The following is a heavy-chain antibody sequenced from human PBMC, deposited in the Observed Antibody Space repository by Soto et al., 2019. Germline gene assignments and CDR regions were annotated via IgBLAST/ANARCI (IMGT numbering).Heavy chain of an antibody. CDR2: IYYSGST. D-gene: IGHD3-3*01. CDR3: ARLRGVVITDSSIDY. Sequence: SETLSLTCTVSGGSISSSSYYWGWIRQPPGKGLEWIGSIYYSGSTYYNPSLKSRVTLSVDTSKNQFSLKLSSVTAADTAVYYCARLRGVVITDSSIDYWGQGTLVTVSS. CDR1: GGSISSSSYY. V-gene: IGHV4-39*01. J-gene: IGHJ4*02.